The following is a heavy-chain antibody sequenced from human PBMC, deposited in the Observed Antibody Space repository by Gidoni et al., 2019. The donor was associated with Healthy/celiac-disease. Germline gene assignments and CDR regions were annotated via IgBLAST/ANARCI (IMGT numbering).Heavy chain of an antibody. V-gene: IGHV1-18*01. Sequence: QVQLVQSGAEVKKPGASVKVSCKASGYTFTSYGISWVRQAPGQGLEWMGLISAYNGNTNYAQKLQGRVTMTTDTSTSTAYMELRSLRSDDTAVYYCARDSTRYCSGGSCYRNWFDPWGQGTLVTVSS. D-gene: IGHD2-15*01. CDR2: ISAYNGNT. J-gene: IGHJ5*02. CDR1: GYTFTSYG. CDR3: ARDSTRYCSGGSCYRNWFDP.